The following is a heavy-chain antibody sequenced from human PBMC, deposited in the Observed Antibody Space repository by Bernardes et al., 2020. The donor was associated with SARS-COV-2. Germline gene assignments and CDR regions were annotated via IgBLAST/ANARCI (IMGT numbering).Heavy chain of an antibody. V-gene: IGHV3-23*01. CDR2: ISGSGGTT. J-gene: IGHJ4*02. CDR1: GFSFSTYD. D-gene: IGHD6-19*01. CDR3: ARRGYNNGWAFDY. Sequence: GGSLRLSCAASGFSFSTYDMSWVRQAPGKGLEWVSGISGSGGTTYQADSVKGQFTISRDNSKNTLYLQMNSLRGEDTALYYCARRGYNNGWAFDYWGQGTLVTVSS.